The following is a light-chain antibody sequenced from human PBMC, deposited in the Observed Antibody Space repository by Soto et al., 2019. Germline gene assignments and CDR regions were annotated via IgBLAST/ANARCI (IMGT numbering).Light chain of an antibody. V-gene: IGKV3-15*01. J-gene: IGKJ4*01. CDR1: QSVNNN. Sequence: EIVMTQSPATLSVSPGERATLSCRASQSVNNNLAWYQQKPGQAPRLLIYGASATATGIPARFSGSGSGTDFTLTIISLQSEDFAVYYCQQYNKWPLTFGGGTTVEIK. CDR3: QQYNKWPLT. CDR2: GAS.